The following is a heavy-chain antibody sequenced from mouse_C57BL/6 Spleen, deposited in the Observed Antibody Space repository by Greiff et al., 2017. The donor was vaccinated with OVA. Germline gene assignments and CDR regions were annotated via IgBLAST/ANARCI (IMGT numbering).Heavy chain of an antibody. D-gene: IGHD1-1*01. V-gene: IGHV1-54*01. Sequence: QVQLQQSGAELVRPGTSVKVSCKASGYAFTNYLIEWVKQRPGQGLEWIGVINPGSGGTNYNEKFKGKATLTADKSSITAYMQLSSLTSEDSAVYFCARTNYYGSSYDYWGQGTTLTVSS. CDR2: INPGSGGT. J-gene: IGHJ2*01. CDR3: ARTNYYGSSYDY. CDR1: GYAFTNYL.